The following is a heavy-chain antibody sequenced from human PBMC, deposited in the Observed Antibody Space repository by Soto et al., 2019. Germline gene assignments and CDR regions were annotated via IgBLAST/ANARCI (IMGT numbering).Heavy chain of an antibody. Sequence: GASVKVSCKASGYTFTGYYMHWVRQAPGQGLEWMGWINPNSGGTNYAQKFQGWVTMTRDTSISTAYMELSRLRSDDTAVYYCARDPITGTTSGMDVWGQGTTVTVS. J-gene: IGHJ6*02. V-gene: IGHV1-2*04. CDR1: GYTFTGYY. D-gene: IGHD1-20*01. CDR3: ARDPITGTTSGMDV. CDR2: INPNSGGT.